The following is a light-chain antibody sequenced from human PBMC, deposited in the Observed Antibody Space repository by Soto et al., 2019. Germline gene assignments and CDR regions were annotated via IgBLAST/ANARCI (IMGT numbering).Light chain of an antibody. CDR2: KAS. Sequence: IQMSPSASTLSASVGDRVIITYRASQSISNWLAWYQQKPGKAPNLLIYKASSLKSGVPSRFSGSGSGTEFTPTISSLQPDDFATYYCQHYNSYSEAVGQGAKVDIK. J-gene: IGKJ1*01. CDR3: QHYNSYSEA. V-gene: IGKV1-5*03. CDR1: QSISNW.